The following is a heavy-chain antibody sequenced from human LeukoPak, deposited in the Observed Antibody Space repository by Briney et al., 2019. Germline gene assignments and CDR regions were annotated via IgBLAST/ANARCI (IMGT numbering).Heavy chain of an antibody. CDR1: GFTLSTYW. Sequence: GGSLRLSCAASGFTLSTYWVHWVRQAPGKGLLWVSRINGDGRDTPYADSVKGRFTISRDNAKNTLYLQMNSLRAEDTAVYYCARGSSTGWQDYFDYWGRVTLVTASS. J-gene: IGHJ4*02. D-gene: IGHD2-2*01. CDR3: ARGSSTGWQDYFDY. CDR2: INGDGRDT. V-gene: IGHV3-74*01.